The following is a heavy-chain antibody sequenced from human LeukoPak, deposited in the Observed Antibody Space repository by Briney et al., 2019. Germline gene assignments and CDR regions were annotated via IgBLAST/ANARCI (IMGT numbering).Heavy chain of an antibody. CDR3: ANSPKSDY. V-gene: IGHV3-23*01. J-gene: IGHJ4*02. Sequence: GWSVRLSCAASGFTFSSYGMSWFRQAPGKGLEWLSAISDSGGSTYYADSVQGRFTISRDNSKNTLYLQMSSLRAEDTAVYYCANSPKSDYWGQGTLVTVSS. CDR1: GFTFSSYG. CDR2: ISDSGGST.